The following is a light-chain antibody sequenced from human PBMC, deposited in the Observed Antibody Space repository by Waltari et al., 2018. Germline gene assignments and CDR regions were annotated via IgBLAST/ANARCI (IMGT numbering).Light chain of an antibody. CDR1: QDISNY. V-gene: IGKV1-33*01. CDR2: DAS. CDR3: QQYDNLPYT. Sequence: DIQMTQSPSSLSASVGDRVTLTCQASQDISNYFNWYQQKPGKAPKLLIYDASNLETGVPSRFSGSGSGTDFTFTISSLQPEDIATYYCQQYDNLPYTFGQGTKLEIK. J-gene: IGKJ2*01.